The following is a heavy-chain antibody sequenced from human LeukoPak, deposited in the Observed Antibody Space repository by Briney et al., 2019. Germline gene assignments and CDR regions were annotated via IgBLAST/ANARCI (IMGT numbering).Heavy chain of an antibody. CDR1: GGSISSSSYY. Sequence: LETLSLTCTVSGGSISSSSYYWGWIRQPPGKGLEWIGSIYYSGSTYYNPSLKSRVTISVDTSKNQFSLKLSSVTAADTAVFYCARHDNDILTGYSFDYWGQGTLVTVSS. V-gene: IGHV4-39*01. J-gene: IGHJ4*02. D-gene: IGHD3-9*01. CDR2: IYYSGST. CDR3: ARHDNDILTGYSFDY.